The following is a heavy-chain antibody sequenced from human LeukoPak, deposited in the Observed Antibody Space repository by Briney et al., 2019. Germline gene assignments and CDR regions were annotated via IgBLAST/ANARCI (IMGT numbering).Heavy chain of an antibody. CDR3: AREGVHYYDSSGQDY. V-gene: IGHV3-48*01. J-gene: IGHJ4*02. CDR1: GFTFSSYS. CDR2: ISSSSSTI. D-gene: IGHD3-22*01. Sequence: GGSLRLSCAASGFTFSSYSMNWVRQAPGKGLEWVSYISSSSSTIYYADSVKGRFTISRDNAKNSLYLQMNSLRAEDTAVYYCAREGVHYYDSSGQDYWGQGTLVTVSS.